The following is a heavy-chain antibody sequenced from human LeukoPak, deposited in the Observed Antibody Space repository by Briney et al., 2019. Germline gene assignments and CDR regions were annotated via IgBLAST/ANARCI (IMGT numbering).Heavy chain of an antibody. J-gene: IGHJ4*02. CDR1: GYTFTGHY. D-gene: IGHD1-1*01. V-gene: IGHV1-2*02. CDR2: INPNSGGT. Sequence: ASVKVSCKASGYTFTGHYMHWVRQAPGQGLEWMGWINPNSGGTNYAQKFQGRVTMTRDTSISTAYMELSRLRSDDTAVYYCASTRDDSFFYYYFDYWGQGTLVTVSS. CDR3: ASTRDDSFFYYYFDY.